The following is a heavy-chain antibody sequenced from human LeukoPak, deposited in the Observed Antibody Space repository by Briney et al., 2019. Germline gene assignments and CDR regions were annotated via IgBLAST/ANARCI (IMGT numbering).Heavy chain of an antibody. CDR2: MNPNTGNT. V-gene: IGHV1-8*03. CDR1: GYSLTTFD. CDR3: ARGPLTGEHYHYYMDV. J-gene: IGHJ6*03. Sequence: ASVKVSCKASGYSLTTFDINWVRQATGQGLEWMGWMNPNTGNTGFAGKFQGRVTITGNTSISTVYMELTSLTSDDTAVYYCARGPLTGEHYHYYMDVWGTGTTITVSS. D-gene: IGHD7-27*01.